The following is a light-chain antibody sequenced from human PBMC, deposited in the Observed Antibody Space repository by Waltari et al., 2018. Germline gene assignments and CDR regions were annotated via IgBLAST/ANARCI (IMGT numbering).Light chain of an antibody. Sequence: QSALTQPASVCGSPGQSITISSTGTGSDVGGYNYVSWYQQHPGKAPKLMIYDVSNRPSGLSNRVSGSKPGNTASLTISGLQAEDEADYYCSSDTSSSTVVFGGGTKLTVL. CDR2: DVS. CDR1: GSDVGGYNY. CDR3: SSDTSSSTVV. V-gene: IGLV2-14*03. J-gene: IGLJ2*01.